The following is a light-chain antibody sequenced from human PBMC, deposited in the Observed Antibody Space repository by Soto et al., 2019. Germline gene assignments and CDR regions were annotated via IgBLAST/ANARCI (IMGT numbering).Light chain of an antibody. CDR3: QQRSNWIT. J-gene: IGKJ5*01. CDR1: QSVSIN. V-gene: IGKV3-11*01. CDR2: GAS. Sequence: EIVMTQSPATLSVSPGERATLSCRASQSVSINLAWYQQKPGQAPRLLIYGASYRATGIPARFSGSGSVTDFTLTISSLEPEDFAVYYCQQRSNWITFGQGTRLEI.